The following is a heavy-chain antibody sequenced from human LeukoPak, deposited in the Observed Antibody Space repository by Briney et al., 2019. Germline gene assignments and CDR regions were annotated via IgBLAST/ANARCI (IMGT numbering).Heavy chain of an antibody. CDR3: ARVRLIQIFDLDY. V-gene: IGHV1-2*02. Sequence: GASVKLSCKASGYTFTGYYMHWVRQAPGQGLEWMGWINPNSGGRNYEQKFQGRVTMTMDTSISTAYMELSRVRSDDTAVYYCARVRLIQIFDLDYWGQGTMVTVSS. J-gene: IGHJ4*02. D-gene: IGHD5-18*01. CDR2: INPNSGGR. CDR1: GYTFTGYY.